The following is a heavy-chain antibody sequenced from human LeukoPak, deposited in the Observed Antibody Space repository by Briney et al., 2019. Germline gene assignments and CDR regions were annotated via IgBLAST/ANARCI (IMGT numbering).Heavy chain of an antibody. CDR1: GFTFSSYS. V-gene: IGHV3-21*01. D-gene: IGHD6-6*01. J-gene: IGHJ6*03. CDR3: ARDEKQLVFYYYYYMDV. CDR2: ISSSSSYI. Sequence: GGSLRLSCAASGFTFSSYSMNWVRQAPGKGLEWVSSISSSSSYIYYADSVKGRFTISRDNAKNSLYLQINSLRAEDTAVYYCARDEKQLVFYYYYYMDVWGKGTTVTVSS.